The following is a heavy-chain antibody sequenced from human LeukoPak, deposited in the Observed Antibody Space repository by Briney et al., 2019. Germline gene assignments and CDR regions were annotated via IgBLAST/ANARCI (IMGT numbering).Heavy chain of an antibody. V-gene: IGHV3-53*01. Sequence: GGSLRLSCAASGFTVSSNYMSWVRQAPGKGLEWVSVIYSGGSTYYADSVKGRFTISRDNSKNMLYLQMNSLRAEDTAIHYCAKVPYSDYGSGRPPFMDVWGQGTTVAVSS. CDR1: GFTVSSNY. CDR2: IYSGGST. D-gene: IGHD3-10*01. CDR3: AKVPYSDYGSGRPPFMDV. J-gene: IGHJ6*02.